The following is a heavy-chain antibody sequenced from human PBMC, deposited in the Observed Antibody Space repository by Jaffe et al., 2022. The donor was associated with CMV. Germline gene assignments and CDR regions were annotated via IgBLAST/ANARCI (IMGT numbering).Heavy chain of an antibody. CDR3: AKDTRRDGYHLEYFQH. CDR1: GFTFSSYG. CDR2: ISYDGSNK. J-gene: IGHJ1*01. Sequence: QVQLVESGGGVVQPGRSLRLSCAASGFTFSSYGMHWVRQAPGKGLEWVAVISYDGSNKYYADSVKGRFTISRDNSKNTLYLQMNSLRAEDTAVYYCAKDTRRDGYHLEYFQHWGQGTLVTVSS. D-gene: IGHD5-12*01. V-gene: IGHV3-30*18.